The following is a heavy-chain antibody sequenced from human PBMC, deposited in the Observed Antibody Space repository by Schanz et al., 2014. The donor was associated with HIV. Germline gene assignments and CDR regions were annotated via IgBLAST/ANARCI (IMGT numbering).Heavy chain of an antibody. J-gene: IGHJ4*02. V-gene: IGHV1-18*04. CDR3: ARNEFRLLPFDF. CDR2: ISGYIGNT. CDR1: GYTFTNYF. Sequence: QVQLVQSGAEVKKPGASVKVSCKASGYTFTNYFIHWVRQAPGQGLEWMGWISGYIGNTNYAQNLQGRVPMTTDTLTSTVYMELRSLRSDDTAVYFCARNEFRLLPFDFWGQGTLVTVSS. D-gene: IGHD2-21*02.